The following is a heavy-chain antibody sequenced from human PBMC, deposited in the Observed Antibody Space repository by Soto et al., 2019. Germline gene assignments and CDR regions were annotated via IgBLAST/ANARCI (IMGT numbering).Heavy chain of an antibody. J-gene: IGHJ5*02. CDR3: ASTRTGWFDP. CDR1: GGSISSSSYY. V-gene: IGHV4-39*01. Sequence: SETLSLTCTVSGGSISSSSYYWGWIRQPPGKGLEWIGSIYYSGSTYYNPSLKSRVTISVDTSKNQFSLKLSSVTAADTAVYYCASTRTGWFDPWGRGTLVTVSS. CDR2: IYYSGST.